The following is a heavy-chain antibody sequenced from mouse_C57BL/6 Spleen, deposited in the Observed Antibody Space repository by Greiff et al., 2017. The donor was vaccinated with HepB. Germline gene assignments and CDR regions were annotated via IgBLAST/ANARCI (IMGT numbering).Heavy chain of an antibody. V-gene: IGHV14-1*01. CDR1: GFNIKDYY. Sequence: VQLQQSGAELVRPGASVKLSCTASGFNIKDYYMHWVKQRPQQGLEWIGRIDPEDGDTEYAPKFQGKATMTADTSSNTAYLQLSSLTSEDTAVYYCTTEDYSNYFDYWGQGTTLTVSS. D-gene: IGHD2-5*01. J-gene: IGHJ2*01. CDR3: TTEDYSNYFDY. CDR2: IDPEDGDT.